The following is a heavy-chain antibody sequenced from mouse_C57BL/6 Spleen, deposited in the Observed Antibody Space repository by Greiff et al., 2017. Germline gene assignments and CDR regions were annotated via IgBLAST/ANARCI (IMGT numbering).Heavy chain of an antibody. CDR2: IYPGSGST. J-gene: IGHJ4*01. CDR1: GYTFTSYW. V-gene: IGHV1-55*01. CDR3: ARQDTVVGFLRSMDD. D-gene: IGHD1-1*01. Sequence: QVQLQQPGAELVKPGASVKMSCKASGYTFTSYWITWVKQRPGQGLEWIGDIYPGSGSTNYNEKFKSKATLTVDTSSSTAYMQLSSLTSEDSAVYYCARQDTVVGFLRSMDDWGKGTSATVSS.